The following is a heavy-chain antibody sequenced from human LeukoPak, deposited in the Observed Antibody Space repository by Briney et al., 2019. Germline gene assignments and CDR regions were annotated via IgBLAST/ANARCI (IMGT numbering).Heavy chain of an antibody. J-gene: IGHJ4*02. D-gene: IGHD3-3*01. CDR1: GYTFTNYG. CDR2: INPTGTTT. CDR3: ARDNSLWDDFWSGYYDY. Sequence: ASVKVSCKASGYTFTNYGFSWVRQAPGQGLEWVGLINPTGTTTLYAQKFQGRVTLTRDMSTSTDYMELRSLKSEDTAVYYCARDNSLWDDFWSGYYDYWGQGTLVTVSS. V-gene: IGHV1-46*01.